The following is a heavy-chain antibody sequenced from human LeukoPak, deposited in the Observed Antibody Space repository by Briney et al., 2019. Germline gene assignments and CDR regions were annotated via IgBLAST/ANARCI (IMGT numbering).Heavy chain of an antibody. J-gene: IGHJ6*02. CDR2: IYHSGST. D-gene: IGHD2-2*01. CDR1: GGSISSSNW. CDR3: ARVISSSSYYYYYYGMDV. Sequence: PSGTLSLTCAVSGGSISSSNWWSWVRQPPGKGLEWIGEIYHSGSTNYNPSLKSRVTISVDTSKNQFSLKLSSVTAADTAVYYCARVISSSSYYYYYYGMDVWGQGTTVTVSS. V-gene: IGHV4-4*02.